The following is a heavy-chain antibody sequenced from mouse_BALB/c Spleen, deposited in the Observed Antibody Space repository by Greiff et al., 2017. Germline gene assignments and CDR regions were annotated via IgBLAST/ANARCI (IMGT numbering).Heavy chain of an antibody. D-gene: IGHD1-2*01. CDR1: GFTFSSYA. V-gene: IGHV5-9-4*01. J-gene: IGHJ4*01. Sequence: EVKVVESGGGLVKPGGSLKLSCAASGFTFSSYAMSWVRQSPEKRLEWVAEISSGGSYTYYPDTVTGRFTISRDNAKNTLYLEMSSLRSEDTAMYYCARELRLRAMDYWGQGTSVTVSS. CDR2: ISSGGSYT. CDR3: ARELRLRAMDY.